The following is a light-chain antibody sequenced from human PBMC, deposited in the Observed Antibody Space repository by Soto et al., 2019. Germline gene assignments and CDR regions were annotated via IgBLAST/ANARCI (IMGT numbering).Light chain of an antibody. Sequence: QAVVTQPPSVSGAPGQRVTISCTGSSSNIGAGYDVHWYQQLPGTAPKLLIYGNNNRPSGVPDRFSGSKSDTSASLAITGLQAEDEADYYCQSYDSTLSGSYVFGTGTKLTVL. CDR3: QSYDSTLSGSYV. CDR1: SSNIGAGYD. J-gene: IGLJ1*01. CDR2: GNN. V-gene: IGLV1-40*01.